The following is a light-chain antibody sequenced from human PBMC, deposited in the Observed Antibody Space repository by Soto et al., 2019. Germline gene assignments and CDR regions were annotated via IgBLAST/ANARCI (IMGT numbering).Light chain of an antibody. Sequence: QAVLTQPPSVSGAPGQRVTITCTGTSSNIGAGYAVHWYQLLPGTAPKLLIYGTINRPSGVPDRFFGSRSGPSASLAITGLQAEDEAEYYCQSYDSSLSGSKVFGGGTKVTVL. J-gene: IGLJ3*02. CDR3: QSYDSSLSGSKV. CDR1: SSNIGAGYA. CDR2: GTI. V-gene: IGLV1-40*01.